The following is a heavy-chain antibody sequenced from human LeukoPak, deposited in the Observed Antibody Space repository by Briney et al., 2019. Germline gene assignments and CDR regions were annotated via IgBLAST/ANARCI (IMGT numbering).Heavy chain of an antibody. D-gene: IGHD2-15*01. CDR3: ARASRLRYNWFDP. Sequence: SETLSLTCAVSGGSISSSNWWSWVRQPPGKGLEWIGEIYHSGSTNYNPSLKSRVTISVDKSKNQFSLKLSSVTAADTAVYYCARASRLRYNWFDPWGQGTLVTVSS. CDR2: IYHSGST. J-gene: IGHJ5*02. CDR1: GGSISSSNW. V-gene: IGHV4-4*02.